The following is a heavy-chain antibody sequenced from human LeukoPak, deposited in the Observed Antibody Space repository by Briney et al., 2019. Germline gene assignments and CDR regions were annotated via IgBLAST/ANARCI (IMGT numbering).Heavy chain of an antibody. CDR1: GGSFSGYY. J-gene: IGHJ2*01. CDR3: ARVLEGSSGQHWYFDL. D-gene: IGHD6-19*01. Sequence: SETLSLTCAVYGGSFSGYYWSWIRQPPGKGLEWIGEINHSGSTNYNPSLKSRVTISADTSKNQFSLRLSSVTAADTAVYYCARVLEGSSGQHWYFDLWGRGTLVTVSS. CDR2: INHSGST. V-gene: IGHV4-34*01.